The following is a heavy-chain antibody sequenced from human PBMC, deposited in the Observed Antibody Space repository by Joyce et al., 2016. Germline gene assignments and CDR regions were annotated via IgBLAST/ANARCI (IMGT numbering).Heavy chain of an antibody. CDR1: GASVSSGGYS. CDR2: IYHKEST. D-gene: IGHD3-10*01. J-gene: IGHJ4*02. V-gene: IGHV4-30-2*01. CDR3: ASGFNFKGRSFFDY. Sequence: QLQLQESGSGLVKPSQTLSLTCAVSGASVSSGGYSWSWIRQPPGKGLEWIGDIYHKESTYYNPSLKSRVTISVDRSKNQFSLKLASVTAADTAVYYCASGFNFKGRSFFDYWGQGALVTVSS.